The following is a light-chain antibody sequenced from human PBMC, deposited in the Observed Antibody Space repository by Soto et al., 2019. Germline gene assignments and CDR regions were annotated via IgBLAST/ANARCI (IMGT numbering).Light chain of an antibody. Sequence: QSGLTQPASVSGSPGQSITISCTGTSSDVGGYNYVSWYQHHPGKAPKLIIFDVSNRPSGISNRFSGSKSGNTASLTISGLQAEDEADYYGISYTSSSPYVFGTGTKVTLL. J-gene: IGLJ1*01. CDR3: ISYTSSSPYV. CDR2: DVS. CDR1: SSDVGGYNY. V-gene: IGLV2-14*03.